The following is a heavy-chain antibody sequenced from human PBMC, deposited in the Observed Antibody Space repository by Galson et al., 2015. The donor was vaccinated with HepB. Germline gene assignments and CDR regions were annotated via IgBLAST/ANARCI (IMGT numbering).Heavy chain of an antibody. CDR3: AKVVDDSSGYYVGY. CDR1: GFTFSSYA. V-gene: IGHV3-23*01. CDR2: ISDSGGST. D-gene: IGHD3-22*01. J-gene: IGHJ4*02. Sequence: SLRLSCAASGFTFSSYALSWVRQAPGKGLEWVSGISDSGGSTYYADSVKGRFTISRDNSKNTLYLQMNSLRAEDTAVYYCAKVVDDSSGYYVGYWGQGTLVTVSS.